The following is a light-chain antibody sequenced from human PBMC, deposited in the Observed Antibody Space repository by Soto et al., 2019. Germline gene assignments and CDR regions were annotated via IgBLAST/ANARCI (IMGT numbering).Light chain of an antibody. Sequence: DIQMTQSPSTLPASVGDRLTITCRASQSISMWLAWYQQRPGKGPKLLIYKASNLQGGVSSRFSGSGSVTEFTFTISGLQPDDFATYYCQRYYTYPWTFGHGTKVEI. CDR2: KAS. V-gene: IGKV1-5*03. J-gene: IGKJ1*01. CDR1: QSISMW. CDR3: QRYYTYPWT.